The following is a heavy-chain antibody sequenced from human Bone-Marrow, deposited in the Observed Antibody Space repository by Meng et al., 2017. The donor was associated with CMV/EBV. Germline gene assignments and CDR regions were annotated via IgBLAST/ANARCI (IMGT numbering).Heavy chain of an antibody. Sequence: QVRLQRWGAGWLKPSETLSLPSPVYVGSFSGYYWSWIRQPPGKGLEWIGEISHSGSTNYNPSLQSRVTISVDTSKNQFSLKLSSVTAADTAVYYCARGRTYRMITMVRGVKTPFDYWGQGTLVTVS. CDR2: ISHSGST. CDR3: ARGRTYRMITMVRGVKTPFDY. D-gene: IGHD3-10*01. CDR1: VGSFSGYY. V-gene: IGHV4-34*01. J-gene: IGHJ4*02.